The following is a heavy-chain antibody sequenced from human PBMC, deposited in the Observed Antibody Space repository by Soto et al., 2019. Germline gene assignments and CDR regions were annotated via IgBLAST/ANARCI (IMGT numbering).Heavy chain of an antibody. Sequence: ASVKVSCKASGYTFTGYYMHWVRQAPGQGLEWMGWINPNSGGTNYAQKFQGWVTMTRDTSISTAYMELSRLRSDDTAVYYCARDSGREGTTNNWFDPWGQGTLVTVSS. D-gene: IGHD2-15*01. V-gene: IGHV1-2*04. CDR1: GYTFTGYY. CDR2: INPNSGGT. CDR3: ARDSGREGTTNNWFDP. J-gene: IGHJ5*02.